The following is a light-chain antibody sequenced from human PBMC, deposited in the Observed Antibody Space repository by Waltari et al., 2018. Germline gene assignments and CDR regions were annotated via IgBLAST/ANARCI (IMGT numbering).Light chain of an antibody. V-gene: IGLV1-40*01. Sequence: QSVLTQPPSVPGAPGQRVTISCTGSGSNIGAGYDVHWYQQLPRAAPKLLIYGSTSRPLGVPDRFFGSTSGTSASLAITGLQAEDEADYYCQSYDTSLRVVFGGGTKLTVL. CDR2: GST. J-gene: IGLJ3*02. CDR3: QSYDTSLRVV. CDR1: GSNIGAGYD.